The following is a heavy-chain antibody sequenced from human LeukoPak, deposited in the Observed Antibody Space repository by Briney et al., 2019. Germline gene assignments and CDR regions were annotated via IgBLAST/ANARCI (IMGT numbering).Heavy chain of an antibody. CDR2: FNAGNGNT. CDR3: ARDSWVTTNYFDY. J-gene: IGHJ4*02. Sequence: SVKVSCKASGYTFTNYVIHWVRQAPAQRLAWMGWFNAGNGNTKFLQKFQGRVTITRDTSANTAYMEVSSLRSEDTAVYYCARDSWVTTNYFDYWGQGTLVTVSS. CDR1: GYTFTNYV. D-gene: IGHD4-17*01. V-gene: IGHV1-3*01.